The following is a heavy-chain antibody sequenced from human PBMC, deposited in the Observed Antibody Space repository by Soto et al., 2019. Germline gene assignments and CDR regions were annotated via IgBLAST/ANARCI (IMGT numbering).Heavy chain of an antibody. CDR1: GYTFTGYY. CDR3: ARVPVYFDWLLPEYYFDY. V-gene: IGHV1-2*02. D-gene: IGHD3-9*01. Sequence: ASVKVSCKASGYTFTGYYMHWLRESPGQGLEWMGWINPNSGGTNYAQKFQGRVTMTRDTSISTAYMELSRLRSDDTAVYYCARVPVYFDWLLPEYYFDYWGQGTLVTVSS. CDR2: INPNSGGT. J-gene: IGHJ4*02.